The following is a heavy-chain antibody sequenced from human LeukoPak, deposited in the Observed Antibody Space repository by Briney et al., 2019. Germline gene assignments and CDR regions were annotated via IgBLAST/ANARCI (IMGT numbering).Heavy chain of an antibody. Sequence: GESLTLSCAASGFTFSSYWMSWVRQPAGKGLEWVANIKQGGSEKYYVDSVKGRFTISRDNAKNSLYLQMNSLRAEDTAVYYCARDTGLDANDYWGQGTLVTVSS. CDR3: ARDTGLDANDY. V-gene: IGHV3-7*03. CDR1: GFTFSSYW. J-gene: IGHJ4*02. CDR2: IKQGGSEK. D-gene: IGHD2-8*02.